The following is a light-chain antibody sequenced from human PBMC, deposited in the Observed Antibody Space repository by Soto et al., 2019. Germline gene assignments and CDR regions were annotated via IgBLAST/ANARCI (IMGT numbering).Light chain of an antibody. J-gene: IGKJ2*01. V-gene: IGKV2-28*01. CDR3: MQALQTPLT. CDR2: LGS. CDR1: QSLLHSNGYNY. Sequence: DIVMTQSPLSLPVTPGEPASISCRSSQSLLHSNGYNYLDWYLQKPGQSPQLLIYLGSNRASGVPDRFNGSGSGTDFTLKISRVEAEDVGFYYCMQALQTPLTFGQGTKLEIK.